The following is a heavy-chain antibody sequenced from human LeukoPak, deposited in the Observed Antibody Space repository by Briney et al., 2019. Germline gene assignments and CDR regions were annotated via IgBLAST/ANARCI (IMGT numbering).Heavy chain of an antibody. Sequence: PGGSLRLSCAASGFTFSSYSMNWVRQAPGKGLEWVSYISSSSSTIYYADSVKGRFTISRDNAKNSLYLQMNSLRAEDTAVYYCARATSIFGVVNAFDYWGQGTQVTVSS. V-gene: IGHV3-48*04. D-gene: IGHD3-3*01. CDR3: ARATSIFGVVNAFDY. CDR2: ISSSSSTI. J-gene: IGHJ4*02. CDR1: GFTFSSYS.